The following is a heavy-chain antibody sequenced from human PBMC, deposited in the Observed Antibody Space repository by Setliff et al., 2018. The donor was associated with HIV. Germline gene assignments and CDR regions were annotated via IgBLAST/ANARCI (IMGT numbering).Heavy chain of an antibody. CDR1: GGSISEYY. Sequence: NPSETLSLTCTVSGGSISEYYWSWIRQPPGKGLEWIGYIDYSGSTNYNASLKSRLTMSIDTSKSQFSLKLSSVTAADTAVYYCARDRGSSGWWGDSNKNYMDVWGKGTTVTVSS. CDR2: IDYSGST. CDR3: ARDRGSSGWWGDSNKNYMDV. D-gene: IGHD6-19*01. V-gene: IGHV4-59*12. J-gene: IGHJ6*03.